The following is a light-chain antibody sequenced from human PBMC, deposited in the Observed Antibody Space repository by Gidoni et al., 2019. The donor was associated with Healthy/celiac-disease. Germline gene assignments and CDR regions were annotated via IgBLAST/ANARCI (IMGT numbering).Light chain of an antibody. CDR3: QKYNSAPLT. Sequence: DIQMTQSASSPSASVGDRVTITCRASHGISNYLAWYQQKPGKVPKLLIYAASTLQSGVPSRFSGSGSGTDFTLTISSLQPEDVATYYCQKYNSAPLTFGGGTKVEIK. V-gene: IGKV1-27*01. J-gene: IGKJ4*01. CDR2: AAS. CDR1: HGISNY.